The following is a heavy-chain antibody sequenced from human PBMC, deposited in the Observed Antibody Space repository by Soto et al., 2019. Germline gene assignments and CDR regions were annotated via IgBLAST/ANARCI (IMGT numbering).Heavy chain of an antibody. J-gene: IGHJ4*02. V-gene: IGHV4-59*12. D-gene: IGHD3-9*01. CDR3: TRALLKSLDY. CDR2: IYYSGST. CDR1: GGSIRSYY. Sequence: PSETLSLTCTVSGGSIRSYYWNWIRQPPGKGLEWIGYIYYSGSTNYNPSLKSRVSISLDKSKNQLSLNLNSVTAADTAMYYCTRALLKSLDYWGQGTLVTVSS.